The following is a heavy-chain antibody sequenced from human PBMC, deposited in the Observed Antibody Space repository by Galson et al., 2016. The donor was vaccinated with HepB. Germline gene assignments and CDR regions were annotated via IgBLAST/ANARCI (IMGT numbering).Heavy chain of an antibody. CDR3: ARGGGAAAAA. Sequence: SLRLSCAATGFTVSNNYIRWVRQAPGKALEWVSLIYSSGNTHYADSVKGRFTTSRDSSKNTVYLQMNSLRVDDTAVYYCARGGGAAAAAWGQGTLVTVSS. J-gene: IGHJ5*02. CDR1: GFTVSNNY. CDR2: IYSSGNT. V-gene: IGHV3-53*01. D-gene: IGHD6-13*01.